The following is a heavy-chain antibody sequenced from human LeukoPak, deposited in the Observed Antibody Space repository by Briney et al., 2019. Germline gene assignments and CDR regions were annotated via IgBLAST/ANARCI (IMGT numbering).Heavy chain of an antibody. J-gene: IGHJ4*02. CDR3: ARDLPDGAARPVEDY. CDR2: IKKDGSEK. CDR1: GFTFNNCW. D-gene: IGHD6-6*01. Sequence: GGSLRLSCTASGFTFNNCWMNWVRQAPGKGLEWVANIKKDGSEKYYVDSVKGRFTISRDNAKNSLYLQMNSLRAEDTAVYYCARDLPDGAARPVEDYWGQGTLVTVSS. V-gene: IGHV3-7*01.